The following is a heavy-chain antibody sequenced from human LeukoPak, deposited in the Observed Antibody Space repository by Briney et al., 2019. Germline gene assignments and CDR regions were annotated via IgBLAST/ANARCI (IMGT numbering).Heavy chain of an antibody. Sequence: SETLSLTCSVSGGSIGSYHWNWIRQPSGKGLEWIGIVFNNGGTKHNPSLKSRVAISVDTSKNQFALKLSSVTAADTAVYYCVPSYGGYVLDYWGQGALVTVSS. CDR3: VPSYGGYVLDY. J-gene: IGHJ4*02. D-gene: IGHD5-12*01. CDR2: VFNNGGT. CDR1: GGSIGSYH. V-gene: IGHV4-59*01.